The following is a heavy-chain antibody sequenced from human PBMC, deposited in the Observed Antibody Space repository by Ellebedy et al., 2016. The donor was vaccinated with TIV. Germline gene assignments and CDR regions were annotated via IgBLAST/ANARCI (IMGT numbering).Heavy chain of an antibody. CDR3: NEGCGGDCYQAFDI. CDR1: GFTFGDYA. D-gene: IGHD2-21*01. CDR2: IRSKAYGGTT. Sequence: GESLKISCTASGFTFGDYAMSWFRQAPGKGLEWVGFIRSKAYGGTTEYAASVKGRFTISRDDSKSIAYLQMNSLKTEDTAVYYCNEGCGGDCYQAFDIWGQGTMVTVSS. V-gene: IGHV3-49*03. J-gene: IGHJ3*02.